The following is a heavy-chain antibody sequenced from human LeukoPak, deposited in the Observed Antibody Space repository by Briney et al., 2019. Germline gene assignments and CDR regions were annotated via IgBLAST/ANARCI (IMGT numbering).Heavy chain of an antibody. CDR2: IYYSGST. D-gene: IGHD4-11*01. V-gene: IGHV4-59*01. Sequence: PSETLSLTCTVSGGSISSYYWSWIRQPPGKGLEWIGYIYYSGSTNYNPSLKSRVTISVDTSKNQFSLKLSSVTAADTAVYYCARDPTTVTTSSYWGQGTLVTVSS. CDR1: GGSISSYY. CDR3: ARDPTTVTTSSY. J-gene: IGHJ4*02.